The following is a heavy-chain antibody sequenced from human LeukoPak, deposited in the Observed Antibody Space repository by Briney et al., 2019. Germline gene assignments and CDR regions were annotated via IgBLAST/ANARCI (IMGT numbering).Heavy chain of an antibody. CDR2: IIPIFGTA. D-gene: IGHD3-3*01. CDR1: GGTFSSYA. J-gene: IGHJ6*02. V-gene: IGHV1-69*13. CDR3: ARDLGGITIFGVAPVVHYYGMDV. Sequence: GASVKVSCKASGGTFSSYAISWVRQAPGQGLEWMGGIIPIFGTANYAQKFQGRVTITADESTSTAYMDLSSLRSEDTAVYYCARDLGGITIFGVAPVVHYYGMDVWGQGTTVTVSS.